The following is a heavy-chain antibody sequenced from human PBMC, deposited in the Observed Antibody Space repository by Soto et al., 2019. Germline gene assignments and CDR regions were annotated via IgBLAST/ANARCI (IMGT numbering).Heavy chain of an antibody. V-gene: IGHV3-30*18. CDR2: ISYDGSNK. CDR1: GFTFSSYG. CDR3: AKGSLIFIVATSIYYYYGMDV. Sequence: QVQLVESGGGVVQPGRSLRLSCAASGFTFSSYGMHWVRQAPGKGLEWVAVISYDGSNKYYADSVKGRFTISRDNSKNTLYLQMNSLRAEDTAVYYCAKGSLIFIVATSIYYYYGMDVWGQGTTVTVSS. J-gene: IGHJ6*02. D-gene: IGHD5-12*01.